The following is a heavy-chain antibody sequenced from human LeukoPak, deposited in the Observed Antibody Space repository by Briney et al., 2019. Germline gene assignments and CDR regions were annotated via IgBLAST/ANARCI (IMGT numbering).Heavy chain of an antibody. V-gene: IGHV3-11*05. J-gene: IGHJ4*02. CDR1: GFTFSDYY. CDR3: ARVASSGYHLDY. CDR2: ISSSSIYT. Sequence: GGSLRLSCAASGFTFSDYYMSWIRQAPGKGLEWVSYISSSSIYTNYADSVKGRFTISRDNAKNSLYLQVNSLRAEDTAVYYCARVASSGYHLDYWGQGTLVTVSS. D-gene: IGHD3-22*01.